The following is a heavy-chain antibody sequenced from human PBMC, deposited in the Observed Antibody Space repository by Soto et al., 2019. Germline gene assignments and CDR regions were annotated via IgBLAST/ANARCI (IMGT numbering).Heavy chain of an antibody. D-gene: IGHD4-17*01. Sequence: QVQLQQWGAGLLKPSETLSLTCAVYGGSFSGYYWSWIRQPPGKGLEWIGEINHSGSTNYNPSLQSRVTISVDTTKNQFSLKRSSVTAADTAVYYCARETPSHGDYRYYFDYWGQGTLVTVSS. J-gene: IGHJ4*02. CDR2: INHSGST. V-gene: IGHV4-34*01. CDR3: ARETPSHGDYRYYFDY. CDR1: GGSFSGYY.